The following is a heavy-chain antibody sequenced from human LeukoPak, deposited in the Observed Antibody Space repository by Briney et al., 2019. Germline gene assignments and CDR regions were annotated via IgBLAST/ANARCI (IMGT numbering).Heavy chain of an antibody. CDR3: AKEKRNLRGARDAFDI. V-gene: IGHV3-23*01. CDR2: ISGSGGST. Sequence: PGGSLRLSCAASGFTFSSYAMSWVRQAPWKGLEWVSAISGSGGSTYYADSVKGRCTISRDNSKNTLDLQMNSLRAEDTATYYCAKEKRNLRGARDAFDIWGQGTLVSVSA. CDR1: GFTFSSYA. J-gene: IGHJ3*02. D-gene: IGHD1-26*01.